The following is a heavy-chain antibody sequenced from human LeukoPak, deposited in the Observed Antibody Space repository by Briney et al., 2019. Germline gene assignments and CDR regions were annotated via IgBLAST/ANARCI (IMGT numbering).Heavy chain of an antibody. Sequence: GGSLRLSCAASGFTFSSYSMNWVRQAPGKGLEWVSSISSSSSYIYYADSVKGRFTISRDNAKNSLYLQMNSLRAEDTAVYYCARAGDNYYDSSGYYYFDYWGQGTLVTVSS. V-gene: IGHV3-21*01. CDR2: ISSSSSYI. CDR1: GFTFSSYS. D-gene: IGHD3-22*01. CDR3: ARAGDNYYDSSGYYYFDY. J-gene: IGHJ4*02.